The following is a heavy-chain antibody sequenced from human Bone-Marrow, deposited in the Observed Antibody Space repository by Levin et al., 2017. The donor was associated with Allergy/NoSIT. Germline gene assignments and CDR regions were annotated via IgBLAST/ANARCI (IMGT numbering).Heavy chain of an antibody. CDR3: ARLTGTTFSFDI. CDR2: ISSSSSYI. V-gene: IGHV3-21*01. D-gene: IGHD1-20*01. Sequence: GGSLRLSCAASGFTFSSYSMNWVRQAPGKGLEWVSSISSSSSYIYYADSVKGRFTISRDNAKNSLYLQMNSLRAEDTAVYYCARLTGTTFSFDIWGQGTMVTVSS. J-gene: IGHJ3*02. CDR1: GFTFSSYS.